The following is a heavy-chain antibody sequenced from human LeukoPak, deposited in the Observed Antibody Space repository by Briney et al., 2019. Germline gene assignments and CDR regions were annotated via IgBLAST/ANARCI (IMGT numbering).Heavy chain of an antibody. V-gene: IGHV4-4*07. CDR2: IYTSGSA. Sequence: MASETLSLTCTVSGGSISSYYWSWIRQPPGKGLEWIGRIYTSGSANYNPSLKSRVTISVDTSKNQFSLKLSSVTAADTAVYYCARTVDNDILTGFEQTYYFDYWGQGTLVTVSS. CDR1: GGSISSYY. J-gene: IGHJ4*02. D-gene: IGHD3-9*01. CDR3: ARTVDNDILTGFEQTYYFDY.